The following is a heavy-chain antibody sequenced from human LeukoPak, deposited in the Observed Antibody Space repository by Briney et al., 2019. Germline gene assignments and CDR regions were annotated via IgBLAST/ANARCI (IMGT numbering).Heavy chain of an antibody. V-gene: IGHV4-34*01. J-gene: IGHJ4*02. D-gene: IGHD6-13*01. CDR1: GGSFSGHY. Sequence: SETLSLTCAVYGGSFSGHYWSWIRQPPGKGLEWIGEINHSGSTNYNPSLKSRATISVDTSKNQFSLKLSSVTAADTAVYYCAREAAAAGRGDYWGQGTLVTVSS. CDR2: INHSGST. CDR3: AREAAAAGRGDY.